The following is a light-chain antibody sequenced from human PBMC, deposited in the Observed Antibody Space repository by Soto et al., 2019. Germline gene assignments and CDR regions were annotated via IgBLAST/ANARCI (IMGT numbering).Light chain of an antibody. CDR1: SSDVGGYNC. CDR2: EVS. Sequence: QSALTQPASVSGSPGQSITISCTGTSSDVGGYNCVSWYQQHPGKAPKLMIYEVSNRPSGVSNRFSGSKSGNTASLTISGLQAEDEADYYCRSYTSSSTWVFGGGTKLTVL. CDR3: RSYTSSSTWV. V-gene: IGLV2-14*01. J-gene: IGLJ3*02.